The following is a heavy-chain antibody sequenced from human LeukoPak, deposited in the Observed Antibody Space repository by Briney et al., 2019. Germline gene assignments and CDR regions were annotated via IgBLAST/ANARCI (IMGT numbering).Heavy chain of an antibody. CDR2: IYHSGST. J-gene: IGHJ6*03. CDR3: ARVLYSSGWDGDYYYYMDV. V-gene: IGHV4-38-2*01. Sequence: SETLSLTCAVSGYSISSGYYWGWIRQPPGKGLEWIGSIYHSGSTYYNPSLKSRVTISVDTSKNQFSLTLSSVTAADTAVYYCARVLYSSGWDGDYYYYMDVWGKGTTVTVSS. CDR1: GYSISSGYY. D-gene: IGHD6-19*01.